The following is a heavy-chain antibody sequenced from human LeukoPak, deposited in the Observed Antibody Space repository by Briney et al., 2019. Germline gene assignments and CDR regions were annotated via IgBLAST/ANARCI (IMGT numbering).Heavy chain of an antibody. Sequence: KPSETLSLTCTVSGGSISSSSYYWGWIRQPPGKGLEWIGSIYYSGSTYYNPSLKSRVTISVDTSKNQFSLKLSSVTAADTAVYYCARVGVVTATAFQHRGQGTLVTVSS. CDR2: IYYSGST. CDR1: GGSISSSSYY. CDR3: ARVGVVTATAFQH. V-gene: IGHV4-39*01. D-gene: IGHD2-21*02. J-gene: IGHJ1*01.